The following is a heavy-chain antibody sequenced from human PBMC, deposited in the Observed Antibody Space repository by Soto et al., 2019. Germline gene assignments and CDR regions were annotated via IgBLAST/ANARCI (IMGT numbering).Heavy chain of an antibody. V-gene: IGHV3-30*18. Sequence: QVQLIESGGGVVQPGRSLRLSCAASGLTFSNYGMHWVRQAPGKGLEWVAVISYDGSNEYYADSVKGRFTISRDNSKNTLYLQMNSLRPEDTALYYCAKPGGPTDYWGQGTLVTVSS. CDR2: ISYDGSNE. D-gene: IGHD3-10*01. CDR3: AKPGGPTDY. J-gene: IGHJ4*02. CDR1: GLTFSNYG.